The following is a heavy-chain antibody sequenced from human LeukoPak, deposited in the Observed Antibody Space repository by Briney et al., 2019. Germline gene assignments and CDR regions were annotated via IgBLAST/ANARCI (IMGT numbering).Heavy chain of an antibody. CDR2: IYYSGST. J-gene: IGHJ1*01. D-gene: IGHD2-15*01. V-gene: IGHV4-59*01. CDR3: ARGGGYCSGGSCRVYFQH. CDR1: GGSISSYY. Sequence: SETLSLTCTVSGGSISSYYWSWIRQPPGKGLEWIGYIYYSGSTNYNPSLKSRVTISVDTSKNQFSLKLSSVTAADTAVYYCARGGGYCSGGSCRVYFQHWGQGTLVTVSS.